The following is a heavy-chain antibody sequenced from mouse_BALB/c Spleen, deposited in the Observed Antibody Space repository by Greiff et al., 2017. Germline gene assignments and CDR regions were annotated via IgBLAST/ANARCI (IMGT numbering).Heavy chain of an antibody. Sequence: EVMLVESGGGLVQPGGSRKLSCAASGFTFSSFGMHWVRQAPEKGLEWVAYISSGSSTIYYADTVKGRFTISRDNPKNTLFLQMTSLRSEDTAMYYCARREKFSYAMDYWGQGTSVTVSS. CDR1: GFTFSSFG. CDR2: ISSGSSTI. CDR3: ARREKFSYAMDY. D-gene: IGHD1-3*01. J-gene: IGHJ4*01. V-gene: IGHV5-17*02.